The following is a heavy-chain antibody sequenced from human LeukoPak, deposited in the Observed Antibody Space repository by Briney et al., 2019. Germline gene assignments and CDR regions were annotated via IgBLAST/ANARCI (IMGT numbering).Heavy chain of an antibody. CDR2: IYYSGST. Sequence: SETLSLTCAVYGGSFSGYYWSWIRQPPGKGLEWIGSIYYSGSTYYNPSLKSRVTISVDTSKNQFSLKLSSVTAADTAVYYCARGGYSGYDYFDYWGQGTLVTVSS. CDR1: GGSFSGYY. D-gene: IGHD5-12*01. V-gene: IGHV4-34*01. CDR3: ARGGYSGYDYFDY. J-gene: IGHJ4*02.